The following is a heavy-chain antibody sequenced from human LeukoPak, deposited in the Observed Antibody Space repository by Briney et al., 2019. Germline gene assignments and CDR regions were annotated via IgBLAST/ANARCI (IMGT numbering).Heavy chain of an antibody. CDR3: ARGRQMSINWYFDL. V-gene: IGHV1-2*02. Sequence: ASVKVSCKASGYSFTGHYMHWVRQAPGQGLEWMGWINPKSGGTNYAQKFQGRVTMTRDTSISTAYMDMSSLRYEDTAMYYCARGRQMSINWYFDLWGRGTQVTVAS. CDR1: GYSFTGHY. J-gene: IGHJ2*01. CDR2: INPKSGGT. D-gene: IGHD3-10*01.